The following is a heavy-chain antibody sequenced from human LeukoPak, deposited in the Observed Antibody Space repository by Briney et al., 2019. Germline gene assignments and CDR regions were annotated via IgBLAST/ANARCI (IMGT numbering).Heavy chain of an antibody. CDR1: GGSISSYY. J-gene: IGHJ6*02. CDR3: ARDFPRSVAGLYYYGMDV. Sequence: SETLSLTCTVSGGSISSYYWSWIRQPPGKGLEWIGYIYYSGSTNYNPSLKSRVTISVDTSKNQFPLKLSSVTAADTAVYYCARDFPRSVAGLYYYGMDVWGQGTTVTVSS. D-gene: IGHD6-19*01. V-gene: IGHV4-59*01. CDR2: IYYSGST.